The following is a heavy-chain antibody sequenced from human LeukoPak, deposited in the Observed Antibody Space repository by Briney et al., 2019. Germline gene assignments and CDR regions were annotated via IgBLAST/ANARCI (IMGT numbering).Heavy chain of an antibody. CDR3: AKFRGSERTAIDS. CDR1: GFTFNSYA. Sequence: PGGSLRLSCAASGFTFNSYAMSWVRQAPGKGLEWVSAISGGGGRTWYADSVKGRFTISRDNSKNTVDVQLNSLRAEDTAVYYCAKFRGSERTAIDSWGQGTLVTVSS. V-gene: IGHV3-23*01. J-gene: IGHJ4*02. D-gene: IGHD1-1*01. CDR2: ISGGGGRT.